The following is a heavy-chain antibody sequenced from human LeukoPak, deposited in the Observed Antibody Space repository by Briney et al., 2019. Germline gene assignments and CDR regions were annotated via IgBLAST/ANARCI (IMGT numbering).Heavy chain of an antibody. CDR2: IIPILGIA. D-gene: IGHD4-17*01. V-gene: IGHV1-69*04. Sequence: SVKVSCKASGGTFSSYAISWVRQAPGQGLEWMGRIIPILGIANYAQKFQGRVTITADKSTSTAYMELSSLRSEDTAVYYCAXXXXXXXVTTKSPNWFDPWGQGTLVTVSS. CDR3: AXXXXXXXVTTKSPNWFDP. CDR1: GGTFSSYA. J-gene: IGHJ5*02.